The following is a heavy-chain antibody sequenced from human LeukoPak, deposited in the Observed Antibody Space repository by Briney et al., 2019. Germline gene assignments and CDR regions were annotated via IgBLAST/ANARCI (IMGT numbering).Heavy chain of an antibody. J-gene: IGHJ3*02. CDR2: IYPGDSDT. Sequence: GESLKISCKGSGYSFTSYWIGWVRQMPGKGLEWMGIIYPGDSDTRYSPSFQGQATISADKSISTAYLQWSSLKASDTAIYYCARQGYCSGGDCHSSAFDIWGQGTMVTVSS. CDR3: ARQGYCSGGDCHSSAFDI. D-gene: IGHD2-15*01. V-gene: IGHV5-51*01. CDR1: GYSFTSYW.